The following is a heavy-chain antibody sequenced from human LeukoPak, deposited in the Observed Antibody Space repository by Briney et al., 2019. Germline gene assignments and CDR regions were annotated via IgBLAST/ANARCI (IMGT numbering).Heavy chain of an antibody. CDR2: INPTGKST. V-gene: IGHV1-46*01. CDR3: ARISSYKSPADY. Sequence: ASVKVSCKASGYTFSIYYMDWVRQAPGQGLEWMGIINPTGKSTTYAQKFQGRLTMTRDTSTSTVYMELSSLRSEDTAVYYCARISSYKSPADYWGQGTLVTVSS. J-gene: IGHJ4*02. CDR1: GYTFSIYY. D-gene: IGHD6-6*01.